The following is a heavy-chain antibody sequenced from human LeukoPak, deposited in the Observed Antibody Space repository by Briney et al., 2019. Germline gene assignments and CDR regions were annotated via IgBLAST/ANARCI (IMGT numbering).Heavy chain of an antibody. D-gene: IGHD4-17*01. CDR1: GYTFTGYY. CDR2: INLNSGGT. V-gene: IGHV1-2*04. Sequence: ASVKVSCKASGYTFTGYYMHWVRQAPGQGLEWMGWINLNSGGTKYAQKFQGWVTMIRDTSISTAYMEVSRLRSDDTAVYYCAREYGDYADYWGQGTLVTVSS. CDR3: AREYGDYADY. J-gene: IGHJ4*02.